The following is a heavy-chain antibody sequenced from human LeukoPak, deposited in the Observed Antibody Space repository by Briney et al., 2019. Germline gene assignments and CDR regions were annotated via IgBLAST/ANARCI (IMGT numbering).Heavy chain of an antibody. V-gene: IGHV3-48*04. D-gene: IGHD3-22*01. Sequence: GGSLRLSFAASGFTFSSYSMNWVRQAPGKGLEWVSFISSSSSTIYYAGSVQGRFTISRDNAKNSLYLQMNSLRAEDTALYYCAKEKGEYYDSSEDAFDIWGQGTMVTVSS. J-gene: IGHJ3*02. CDR1: GFTFSSYS. CDR3: AKEKGEYYDSSEDAFDI. CDR2: ISSSSSTI.